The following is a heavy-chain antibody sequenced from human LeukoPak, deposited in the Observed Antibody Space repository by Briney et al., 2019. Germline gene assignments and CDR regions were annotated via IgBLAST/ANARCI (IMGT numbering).Heavy chain of an antibody. Sequence: SETLSLTCTVSGGSISSGDSYWSWIRQPPGKGLEWIGYIYGSGTTYYNPSLKSRVTISVDTSKNQFSLKLSSVTAADTAVYYCARHRGPIAADGWFDPWGQGTLVTVSS. V-gene: IGHV4-30-4*01. D-gene: IGHD6-13*01. CDR1: GGSISSGDSY. J-gene: IGHJ5*02. CDR2: IYGSGTT. CDR3: ARHRGPIAADGWFDP.